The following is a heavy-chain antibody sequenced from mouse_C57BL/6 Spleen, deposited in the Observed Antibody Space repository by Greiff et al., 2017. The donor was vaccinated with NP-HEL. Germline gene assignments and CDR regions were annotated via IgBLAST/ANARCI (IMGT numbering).Heavy chain of an antibody. V-gene: IGHV1-52*01. J-gene: IGHJ4*01. CDR2: IDPSDSET. CDR1: GYTFTSYW. CDR3: ARRRSHSMDY. Sequence: QVQLKQPGAELVRPGSSVKLSCKASGYTFTSYWMHWVKQRPIQGLEWIGNIDPSDSETHYNQKFKDKATLTVDKSSSTAYMQLSSLTSEDSAVYYCARRRSHSMDYWGQGTSVTVSS.